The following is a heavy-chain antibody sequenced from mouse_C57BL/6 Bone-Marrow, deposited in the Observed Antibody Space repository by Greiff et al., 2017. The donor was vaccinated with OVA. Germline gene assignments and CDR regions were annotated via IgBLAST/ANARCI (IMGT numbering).Heavy chain of an antibody. J-gene: IGHJ4*01. CDR3: TRSYDYDGAMDY. V-gene: IGHV1-15*01. CDR1: GYTFTDYE. Sequence: QVQLQQSGAELVRPGASVTLSCKASGYTFTDYEMHWVKQTPVHGLEWIGAIDPETGGTAYNQKFKGKAKLTADKSSSTAYMELRSLTSEDSAVYYCTRSYDYDGAMDYWGQGTSVTVSS. CDR2: IDPETGGT. D-gene: IGHD2-4*01.